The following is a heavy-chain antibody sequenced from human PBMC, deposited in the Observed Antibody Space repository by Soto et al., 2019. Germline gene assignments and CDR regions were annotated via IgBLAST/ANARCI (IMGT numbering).Heavy chain of an antibody. Sequence: PSETLAITCTVSGGSISSSSYYWGWIRQPPGKGLEWIGSIYYSGSTYYNPSLKSRVTISVDTSKNQFSLKLSSVTAADTAVYYCARHTPAISISDHWRQGTLDTVPQ. D-gene: IGHD2-15*01. CDR2: IYYSGST. CDR3: ARHTPAISISDH. CDR1: GGSISSSSYY. J-gene: IGHJ4*02. V-gene: IGHV4-39*01.